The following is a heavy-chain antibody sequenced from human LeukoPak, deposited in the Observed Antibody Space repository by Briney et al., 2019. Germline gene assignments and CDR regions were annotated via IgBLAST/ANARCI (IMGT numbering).Heavy chain of an antibody. V-gene: IGHV1-24*01. D-gene: IGHD6-13*01. CDR3: ATRGGPRHIAAAGTGVWDY. CDR2: FDPEDGET. CDR1: GYTLTELS. Sequence: GASVKVSCKVSGYTLTELSMHWVRQAPGKGLEWMGGFDPEDGETIYAQKFQGRVTMTEDTSTDTAYMELSSLRSEDTAVYYCATRGGPRHIAAAGTGVWDYWGQGTLVTVSS. J-gene: IGHJ4*02.